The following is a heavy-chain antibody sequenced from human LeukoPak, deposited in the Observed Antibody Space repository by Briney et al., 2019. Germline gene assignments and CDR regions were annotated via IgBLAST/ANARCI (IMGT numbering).Heavy chain of an antibody. Sequence: GGSLRLSCAASGFTFSSYGMHWVRQAPGKGLEWVSYISTSSSTIYYADSVKGRFTISRDNAKSSLFLQMSSLRAEDTAVYYCARDGPVLTSYYPFDYWGQGTLVTVSS. V-gene: IGHV3-48*04. CDR2: ISTSSSTI. D-gene: IGHD3-9*01. J-gene: IGHJ4*02. CDR1: GFTFSSYG. CDR3: ARDGPVLTSYYPFDY.